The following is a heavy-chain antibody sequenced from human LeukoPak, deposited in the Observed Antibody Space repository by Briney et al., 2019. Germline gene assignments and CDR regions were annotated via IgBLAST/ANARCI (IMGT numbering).Heavy chain of an antibody. V-gene: IGHV3-23*01. J-gene: IGHJ4*02. CDR1: GFTSSSYA. Sequence: GGSLRLSCAASGFTSSSYAMSWVRQAPGKGLEWVSAISGSGGSTYYADSVKGRFTISRDNSKNTLYLQMNSLRAEDTAVYYCAKSTISGHYYFDYWGQGTLVTVSS. D-gene: IGHD2/OR15-2a*01. CDR2: ISGSGGST. CDR3: AKSTISGHYYFDY.